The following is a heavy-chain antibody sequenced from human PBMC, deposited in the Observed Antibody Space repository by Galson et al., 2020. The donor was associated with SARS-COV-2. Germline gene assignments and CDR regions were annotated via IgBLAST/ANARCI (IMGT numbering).Heavy chain of an antibody. CDR3: ARDLGDSIYYYYGMDV. J-gene: IGHJ6*02. Sequence: SETLSLTCAVSGDSITSGGSSWSWLRQPPGKGLEWIGHIIYSGITSYNPSLKSRVSISLDTSKNHFSLKLSSVTAADTAVYYCARDLGDSIYYYYGMDVWGQGTKVTVSS. CDR1: GDSITSGGSS. D-gene: IGHD2-21*02. CDR2: IIYSGIT. V-gene: IGHV4-30-4*07.